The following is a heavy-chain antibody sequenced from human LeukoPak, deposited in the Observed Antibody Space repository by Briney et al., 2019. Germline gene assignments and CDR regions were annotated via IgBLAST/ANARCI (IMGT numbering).Heavy chain of an antibody. CDR2: ISYDGSNK. CDR1: GFTFTSYA. J-gene: IGHJ3*02. V-gene: IGHV3-30*04. Sequence: GGSLRLSCAASGFTFTSYAMHWVRQAPGKGLEWVAVISYDGSNKYYADSVKGRFTISRDNSKNTLYLQMNSLRAEDTAVYYCAILAILDIWGEGTMVTVSS. CDR3: AILAILDI. D-gene: IGHD3-9*01.